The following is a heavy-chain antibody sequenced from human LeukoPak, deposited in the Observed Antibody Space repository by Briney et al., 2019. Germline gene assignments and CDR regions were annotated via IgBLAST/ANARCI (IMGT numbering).Heavy chain of an antibody. CDR3: VKEHVDRAFTRSFEI. CDR1: GFTFSSYS. D-gene: IGHD3-10*01. Sequence: GGSLRLSCAASGFTFSSYSMNWVRQAPGKGLEWVSAISPDNTYYADSVKGRLTTSRDDSKNTVYPQMNSPRAEDTARYYCVKEHVDRAFTRSFEIWGQGTVVTVSS. V-gene: IGHV3-23*01. J-gene: IGHJ3*02. CDR2: ISPDNT.